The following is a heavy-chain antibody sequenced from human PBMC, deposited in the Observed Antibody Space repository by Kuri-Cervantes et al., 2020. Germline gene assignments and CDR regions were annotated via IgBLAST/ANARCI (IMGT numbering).Heavy chain of an antibody. D-gene: IGHD3-3*01. V-gene: IGHV3-48*01. CDR1: GFTFSSYS. Sequence: GESLKISCAASGFTFSSYSMNWVRQAPGKGLEWVSYISSSSSTIYYADSVKGRFTISRDNAKDSLYLQMNSLRAEDTAVYYCASNYYDFWSGYYPQGNDYNWFDPWGQGTLVTVSS. CDR2: ISSSSSTI. J-gene: IGHJ5*02. CDR3: ASNYYDFWSGYYPQGNDYNWFDP.